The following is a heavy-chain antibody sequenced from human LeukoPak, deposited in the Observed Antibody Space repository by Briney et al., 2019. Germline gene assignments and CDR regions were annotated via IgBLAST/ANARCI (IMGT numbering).Heavy chain of an antibody. CDR1: GASLSPHY. Sequence: PSETLSLTCSVSGASLSPHYWSWVRQAPGKGLEWIGYIYFNGGTNYNPSLKSRVTISVDTSKNQFSLKLRSVTAADTAVYYCARTRYMDVWGKGTTVTVSS. CDR2: IYFNGGT. J-gene: IGHJ6*03. V-gene: IGHV4-59*11. CDR3: ARTRYMDV.